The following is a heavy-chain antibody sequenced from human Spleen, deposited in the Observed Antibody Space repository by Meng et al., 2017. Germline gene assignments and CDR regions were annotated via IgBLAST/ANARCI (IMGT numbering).Heavy chain of an antibody. Sequence: GGSLRPSCAVFGFTFTYSATSWVRQAPGKGLGWGAYIDISGENTRYAGSVKGRFTVSRDNSRSTLHLQMNSLRVEDTAVYYCAKEIRPNDYWGQGTLVTVSS. CDR3: AKEIRPNDY. J-gene: IGHJ4*02. V-gene: IGHV3-23*05. D-gene: IGHD5-24*01. CDR2: IDISGENT. CDR1: GFTFTYSA.